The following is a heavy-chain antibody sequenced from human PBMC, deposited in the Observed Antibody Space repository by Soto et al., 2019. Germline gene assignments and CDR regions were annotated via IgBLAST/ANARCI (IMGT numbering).Heavy chain of an antibody. CDR1: AFTFSSYW. CDR3: ARGPPTLDTAMAPADYGMDV. Sequence: PGGSLTLSCAASAFTFSSYWMHWVRQAPGKGLGWVSRINSDGSSTSYADSVKGRFTISRDNAKNTLYLQMNSLRAEDTAVYYCARGPPTLDTAMAPADYGMDVWGQGTTVTVSS. J-gene: IGHJ6*02. CDR2: INSDGSST. D-gene: IGHD5-18*01. V-gene: IGHV3-74*01.